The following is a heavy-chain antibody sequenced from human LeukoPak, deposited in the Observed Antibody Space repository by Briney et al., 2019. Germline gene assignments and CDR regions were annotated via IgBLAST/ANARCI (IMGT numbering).Heavy chain of an antibody. J-gene: IGHJ4*02. CDR1: GFTFSSYW. CDR2: IKQDGSEE. Sequence: GGSLRLSCAASGFTFSSYWMSWVRQAPGKGLEWVANIKQDGSEEYYVDSVKGRFTISRDNAKTSLYLQMNSLRAEDTAVYYCARIQRPSICVDYWGQGTLVTVSS. D-gene: IGHD6-25*01. CDR3: ARIQRPSICVDY. V-gene: IGHV3-7*01.